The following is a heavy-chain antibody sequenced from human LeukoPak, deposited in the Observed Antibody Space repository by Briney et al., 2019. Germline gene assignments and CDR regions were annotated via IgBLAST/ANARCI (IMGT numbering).Heavy chain of an antibody. CDR1: GFTFSSYW. J-gene: IGHJ6*03. CDR2: INTDGSST. CDR3: AKEGYCSSTSCYTGGYYYYYMDV. D-gene: IGHD2-2*02. Sequence: GGSLRLSCAASGFTFSSYWMHWVRQAPGKGLVWVSRINTDGSSTSYADSVKGRFTISRDNSKNTLYLQMNSLRAEDTAVYYCAKEGYCSSTSCYTGGYYYYYMDVWGKGTTVTVSS. V-gene: IGHV3-74*01.